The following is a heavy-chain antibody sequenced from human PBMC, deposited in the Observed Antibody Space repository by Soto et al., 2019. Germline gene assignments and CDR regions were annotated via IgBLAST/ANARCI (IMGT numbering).Heavy chain of an antibody. CDR1: GFTFSSYG. J-gene: IGHJ5*02. CDR3: ARDWYSSSWELWGNWFDP. D-gene: IGHD6-13*01. V-gene: IGHV3-33*01. Sequence: QVQLVESGGGVVQPGRSLRLSCAASGFTFSSYGMHWVRQAPGKRLEWVAVIWYDGSNKYYAESVKGRFTISRDNSKNTLYLQMNDLRADDTAVYYCARDWYSSSWELWGNWFDPWGQGTLVTVSS. CDR2: IWYDGSNK.